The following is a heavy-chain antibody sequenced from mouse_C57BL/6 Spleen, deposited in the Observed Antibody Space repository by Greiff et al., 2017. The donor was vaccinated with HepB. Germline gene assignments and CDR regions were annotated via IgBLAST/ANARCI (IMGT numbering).Heavy chain of an antibody. Sequence: EVQLQQSGPELVKPGASVKISCKASGYTFTDYYMNWVKQSHGKSLEWIGDINPNNGGTSYNQKFKGKATLTVDKSSSTAYMELRSLTSEDSAVYYCARGEHGNHWYFDVWGTGTTVTVSS. CDR3: ARGEHGNHWYFDV. V-gene: IGHV1-26*01. D-gene: IGHD2-1*01. CDR1: GYTFTDYY. CDR2: INPNNGGT. J-gene: IGHJ1*03.